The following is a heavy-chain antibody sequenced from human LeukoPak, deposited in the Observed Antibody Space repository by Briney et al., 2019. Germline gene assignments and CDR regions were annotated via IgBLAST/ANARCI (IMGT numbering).Heavy chain of an antibody. CDR2: IYHSGST. V-gene: IGHV4-38-2*02. CDR3: SYCSSTSCLYYYYMDV. J-gene: IGHJ6*03. Sequence: PSETLSLTCTVSGYSISSGYCWGWIRQPPGKGLEWIGSIYHSGSTYYNPSLKSRVTISVDTSKNQFSLKLSSVTAADTAVYYCSYCSSTSCLYYYYMDVWGKGTTVTVSS. D-gene: IGHD2-2*01. CDR1: GYSISSGYC.